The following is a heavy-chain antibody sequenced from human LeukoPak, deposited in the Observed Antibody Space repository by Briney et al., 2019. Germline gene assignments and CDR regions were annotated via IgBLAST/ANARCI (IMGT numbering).Heavy chain of an antibody. Sequence: SETLSLTCTVSGDSISSSSYYWVWIRQPPGKGLEWIGSVYYSGSASYNPSLKSRVTISVDTSKNQFSLELNSVTAADTAVYYCAREGNYYGSGSYHWFDPWGQGTLVTVSS. V-gene: IGHV4-39*07. CDR3: AREGNYYGSGSYHWFDP. CDR1: GDSISSSSYY. D-gene: IGHD3-10*01. CDR2: VYYSGSA. J-gene: IGHJ5*02.